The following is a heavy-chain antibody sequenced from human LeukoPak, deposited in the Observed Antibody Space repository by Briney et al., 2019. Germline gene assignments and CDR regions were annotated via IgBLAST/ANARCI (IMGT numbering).Heavy chain of an antibody. V-gene: IGHV3-30*18. Sequence: GGSLRLSCAASGFTFSSYGMHWVRQAPGKGLEWVAVISYDGSNKYYADSVKGRFTISRDNSKNTLYLQMNSLRAEDTAVYYCAKGRARLGAFDIWGQGTMVTVSS. CDR1: GFTFSSYG. CDR3: AKGRARLGAFDI. D-gene: IGHD5-24*01. CDR2: ISYDGSNK. J-gene: IGHJ3*02.